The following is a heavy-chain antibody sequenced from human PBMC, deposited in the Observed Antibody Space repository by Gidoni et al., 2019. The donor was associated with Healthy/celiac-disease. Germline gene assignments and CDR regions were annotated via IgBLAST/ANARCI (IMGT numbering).Heavy chain of an antibody. J-gene: IGHJ4*02. CDR3: ARVGAVAGIVRLRSFDY. D-gene: IGHD6-19*01. CDR2: ISAYNGNT. CDR1: GYTFTSDG. Sequence: QVQLVQSGAEVKKPGDSVKVSCKASGYTFTSDGISWVRQAPGQGLEWMGWISAYNGNTNYAQKLQGRVTMTTDTSTSTAYMELRSLRSDDTAVYYCARVGAVAGIVRLRSFDYWGQGTLVTVSS. V-gene: IGHV1-18*01.